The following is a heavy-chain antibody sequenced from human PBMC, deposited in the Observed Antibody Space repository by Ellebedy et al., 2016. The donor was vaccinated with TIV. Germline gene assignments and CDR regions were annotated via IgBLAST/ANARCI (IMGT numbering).Heavy chain of an antibody. Sequence: GGSLRLXCAVSGGSISSSNWWSWVRQPPGKGLEWVSVIYSGGSTYYADSVKGRFTISRDNSKNTLYLQMNSLRAEDTAVYYCFLSLRTRENPDYWGQGTLVTVSS. CDR1: GGSISSSNW. CDR3: FLSLRTRENPDY. D-gene: IGHD4-17*01. CDR2: IYSGGST. J-gene: IGHJ4*02. V-gene: IGHV3-53*01.